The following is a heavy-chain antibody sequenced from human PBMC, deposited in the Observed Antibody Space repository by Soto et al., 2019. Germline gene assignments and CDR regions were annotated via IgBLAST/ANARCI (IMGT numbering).Heavy chain of an antibody. J-gene: IGHJ4*02. CDR1: GYAFTTYG. CDR3: ARGRYGEY. D-gene: IGHD3-10*01. CDR2: ISAHNGNT. V-gene: IGHV1-18*01. Sequence: QVHLVQSGAEVKKPGASVKVSCKDSGYAFTTYGITWVRQATGQGLEWMGWISAHNGNTNYAQKLQGRVTVTRDTSTSTAYMELRSLRSDDTAVYYCARGRYGEYWGQGALVTVSS.